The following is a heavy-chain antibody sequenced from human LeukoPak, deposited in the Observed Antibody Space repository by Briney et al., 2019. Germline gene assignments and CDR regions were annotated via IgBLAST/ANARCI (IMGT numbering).Heavy chain of an antibody. CDR3: ASLWELHY. Sequence: GGSLRLSCAASGFTYSTFEMNWVRQTPGKGLEWISYINSGGDTIYYADSVKGRFTVSRDNAKNSLYLQMNSLRAEDTAVYYCASLWELHYWGQGTLVTVSS. D-gene: IGHD1-26*01. CDR2: INSGGDTI. J-gene: IGHJ4*02. V-gene: IGHV3-48*03. CDR1: GFTYSTFE.